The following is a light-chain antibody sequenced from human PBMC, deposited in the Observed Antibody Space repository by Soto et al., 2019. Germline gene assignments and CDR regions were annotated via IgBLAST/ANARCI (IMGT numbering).Light chain of an antibody. V-gene: IGLV2-8*01. CDR1: SSDVGAYNY. CDR2: EGT. Sequence: QSVLTQPPSASGSPGQSVTISCTGTSSDVGAYNYVSWYQQHPGKAPKLMIYEGTKRPSGVSDRFSGSKSDNTASLTISGLQAEDEGDYYCCSYAGDYMFVFGTGTKVTVL. J-gene: IGLJ1*01. CDR3: CSYAGDYMFV.